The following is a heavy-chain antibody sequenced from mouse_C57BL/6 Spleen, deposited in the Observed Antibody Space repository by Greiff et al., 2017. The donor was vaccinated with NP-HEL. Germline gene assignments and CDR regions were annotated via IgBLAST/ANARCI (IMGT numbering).Heavy chain of an antibody. CDR3: ARRTIYDGYFYAMDY. Sequence: EVQLQQSGPELVKPGASVKISCKASGYSFTGYYMNWVKQSPEKSLEWIGEINPSTGGTTYNQKFKAKATLTVDKSSSTAYMQLKSLTSEDSAVYYCARRTIYDGYFYAMDYWGQGTSVTVSS. CDR1: GYSFTGYY. J-gene: IGHJ4*01. CDR2: INPSTGGT. V-gene: IGHV1-42*01. D-gene: IGHD2-3*01.